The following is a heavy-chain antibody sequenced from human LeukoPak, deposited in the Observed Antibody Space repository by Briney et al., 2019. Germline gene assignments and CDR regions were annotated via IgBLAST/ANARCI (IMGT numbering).Heavy chain of an antibody. CDR1: GFTFDDYA. Sequence: GGSLRLSCAASGFTFDDYAMHWVRQAPGEGLEWVSGISWNSGSIGYADSVKGRFTISRDNAKNSLYLQMNSLRPEDMALYSRAKGRGCSCYSLQDYRGQRTLVTVSS. J-gene: IGHJ4*02. CDR2: ISWNSGSI. CDR3: AKGRGCSCYSLQDY. D-gene: IGHD2-15*01. V-gene: IGHV3-9*03.